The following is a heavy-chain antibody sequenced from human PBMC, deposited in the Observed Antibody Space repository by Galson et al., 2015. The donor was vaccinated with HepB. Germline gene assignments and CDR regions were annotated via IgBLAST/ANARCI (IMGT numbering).Heavy chain of an antibody. CDR2: ISAYNGNT. CDR3: ARVAVSGSYYVITQYYFDF. V-gene: IGHV1-18*01. CDR1: GYTFTSYG. Sequence: SVKVSCKASGYTFTSYGISWVRQAPGQGLEWMGWISAYNGNTNYAQKLQGRVTMTTDTSTSTAYMELRSLRSDDTAVYYCARVAVSGSYYVITQYYFDFWGQGTLVTVSS. D-gene: IGHD1-26*01. J-gene: IGHJ4*02.